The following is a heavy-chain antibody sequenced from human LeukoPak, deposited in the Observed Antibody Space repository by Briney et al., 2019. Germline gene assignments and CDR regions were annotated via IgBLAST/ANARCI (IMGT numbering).Heavy chain of an antibody. J-gene: IGHJ5*02. D-gene: IGHD1-14*01. CDR3: ARDHLLFRQPPNWFDP. V-gene: IGHV1-2*02. CDR2: INPDSGGT. Sequence: GASVKVSCKASGYTFSDYYMHWVRQAPGQGLEWMGWINPDSGGTKYGQKFQDRVTMTSDTSISTAYMELSRLRSDDTAVYYCARDHLLFRQPPNWFDPWGQGTLVTVSS. CDR1: GYTFSDYY.